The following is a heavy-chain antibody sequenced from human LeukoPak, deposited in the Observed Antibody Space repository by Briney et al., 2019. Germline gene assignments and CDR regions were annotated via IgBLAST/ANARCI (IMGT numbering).Heavy chain of an antibody. CDR2: ISSSSSYT. Sequence: SGGSLRLSCAASGFTFSDYYMSWIRQAPGKGLEWVSYISSSSSYTNYADSVKGRFTISRDNAKNSLYLQMNSLRAEDAAVHYCARVAYGYSVDYWGQGTLVTVSS. CDR3: ARVAYGYSVDY. D-gene: IGHD5-18*01. V-gene: IGHV3-11*06. CDR1: GFTFSDYY. J-gene: IGHJ4*02.